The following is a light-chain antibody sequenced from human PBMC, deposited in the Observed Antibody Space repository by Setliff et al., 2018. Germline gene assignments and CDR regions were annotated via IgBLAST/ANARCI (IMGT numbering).Light chain of an antibody. Sequence: QSVLTQPPSVSAAPGQKVTISCSGSSSNIGNNYVSWYQQLPGTAPKLLIYDNKRPSGIPDRFSASNSGTSATLDITGLQAGDEADYYCATWDSGLSIEVFGSGTRSPS. CDR3: ATWDSGLSIEV. V-gene: IGLV1-51*01. CDR1: SSNIGNNY. J-gene: IGLJ1*01. CDR2: DNK.